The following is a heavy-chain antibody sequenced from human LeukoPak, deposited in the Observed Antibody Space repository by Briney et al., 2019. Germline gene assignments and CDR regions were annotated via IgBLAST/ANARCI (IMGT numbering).Heavy chain of an antibody. CDR2: TYCRSKWYN. V-gene: IGHV6-1*01. J-gene: IGHJ4*02. Sequence: SQTLSLTCAISGDGVSSNSAAWNWIRQSPSRGLEWLGRTYCRSKWYNDYAVSVKSRITINPDTSKNQFSLQLKSVTPEDTAVYYCARSHYYNSGRIDYWGQGTLVTVSS. CDR1: GDGVSSNSAA. CDR3: ARSHYYNSGRIDY. D-gene: IGHD3-22*01.